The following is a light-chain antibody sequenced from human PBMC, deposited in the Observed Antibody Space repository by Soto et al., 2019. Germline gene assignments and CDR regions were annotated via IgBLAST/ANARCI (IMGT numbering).Light chain of an antibody. CDR2: DVN. Sequence: QSALTQPASVSGSPGQSITISCTAASSDVGNNNLVSWYQHHPGKAPQLIIHDVNKRPSGVSTRFSGSKSGNTASLTIAGLQAEDEADYYCCSYAGINTFYVFGSGTRSPS. V-gene: IGLV2-23*02. J-gene: IGLJ1*01. CDR3: CSYAGINTFYV. CDR1: SSDVGNNNL.